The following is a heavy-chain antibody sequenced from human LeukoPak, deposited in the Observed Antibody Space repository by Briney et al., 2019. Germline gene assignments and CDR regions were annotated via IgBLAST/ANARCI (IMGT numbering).Heavy chain of an antibody. CDR1: GYTFTSYA. CDR3: ARDRAVSLYYYYGMDV. V-gene: IGHV3-30-3*01. J-gene: IGHJ6*02. Sequence: SCKASGYTFTSYAMHWVRQAPGKGLEWVAVISYDGSNKYYADSVKGRFTISRDNSKNTLYLQMNSLRAEDTAVYYCARDRAVSLYYYYGMDVWGQGTTVTVSS. D-gene: IGHD3-10*01. CDR2: ISYDGSNK.